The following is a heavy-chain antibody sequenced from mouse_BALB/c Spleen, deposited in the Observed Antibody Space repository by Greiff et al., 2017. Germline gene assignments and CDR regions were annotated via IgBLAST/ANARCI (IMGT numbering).Heavy chain of an antibody. CDR3: ARKEGYYGYFDY. J-gene: IGHJ2*01. V-gene: IGHV1-81*01. CDR1: GYTFTDYV. CDR2: IYPGSGST. D-gene: IGHD2-1*01. Sequence: QVQLQQSGPELVKPGASVKMSCKASGYTFTDYVISWVKQRTGQGLEWIGEIYPGSGSTYYNEKFKGKATLTADKSSNTAYMQLSSLTSEDSAVYFCARKEGYYGYFDYWGQGTTLTVSS.